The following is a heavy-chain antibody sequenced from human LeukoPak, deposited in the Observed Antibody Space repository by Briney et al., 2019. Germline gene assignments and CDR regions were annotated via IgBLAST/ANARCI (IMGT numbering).Heavy chain of an antibody. CDR1: GFTLTSYS. CDR2: ISSSSSYI. CDR3: AKSPSPYSPYYFDY. Sequence: PGGSLRLSCAASGFTLTSYSMNWVRQAPGKGLEWVSSISSSSSYIYYADSAKGRFTISRDNAKSSLYLQMNSLRAEDTAVYYCAKSPSPYSPYYFDYWGQGTLVTVSS. J-gene: IGHJ4*02. V-gene: IGHV3-21*04. D-gene: IGHD4-11*01.